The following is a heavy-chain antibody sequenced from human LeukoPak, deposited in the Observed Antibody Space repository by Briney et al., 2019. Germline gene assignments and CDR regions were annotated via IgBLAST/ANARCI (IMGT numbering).Heavy chain of an antibody. V-gene: IGHV4-34*01. D-gene: IGHD2-15*01. CDR2: INQSGST. CDR3: ARGRGYHVDY. Sequence: PSETLSLTCAVCGESFSGFYWSWIRQPPGKGLEWIGEINQSGSTNYNPSLKSRVIISADTSKNQFSLRLSSVTAADTAVYFCARGRGYHVDYWGRGTPFIVSS. CDR1: GESFSGFY. J-gene: IGHJ4*02.